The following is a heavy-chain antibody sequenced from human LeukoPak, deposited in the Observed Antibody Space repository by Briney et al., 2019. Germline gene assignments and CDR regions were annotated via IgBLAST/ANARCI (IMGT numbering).Heavy chain of an antibody. CDR1: GGSISSSSYY. CDR3: ASDILTGYGAFDF. J-gene: IGHJ3*01. CDR2: IYYSGST. Sequence: PSETLSLTCTVSGGSISSSSYYWGWIRQPPGKGLEWIGSIYYSGSTYYNPSLKSRVTIFVDTSKNEFSLNLSSVTAADTAVYYCASDILTGYGAFDFWGQGTVVTVSS. V-gene: IGHV4-39*01. D-gene: IGHD3-9*01.